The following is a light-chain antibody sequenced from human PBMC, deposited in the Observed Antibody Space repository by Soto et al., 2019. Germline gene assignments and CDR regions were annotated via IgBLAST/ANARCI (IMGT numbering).Light chain of an antibody. CDR2: DAS. Sequence: PGETATLSCRASQSVRNYLAWYQQKPGQAPRLLIYDASNRATGIPARFSGTGSETDFTLTISSLEPEDFAIYYCQQRSKMPLTFGHGTKVDI. V-gene: IGKV3-11*01. CDR3: QQRSKMPLT. CDR1: QSVRNY. J-gene: IGKJ1*01.